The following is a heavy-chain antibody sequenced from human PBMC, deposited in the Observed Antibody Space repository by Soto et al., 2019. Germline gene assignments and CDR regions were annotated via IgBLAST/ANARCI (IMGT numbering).Heavy chain of an antibody. Sequence: SVKVSCKTSAGTFSTFGISWVRQAPGQGLEWMGGIIPVFVTAEYSQKFEDRITITADESTNTVYMDLRSLTSEDTAIYYCARTAPMDAGDRYYYPFWGQGALVPVSP. V-gene: IGHV1-69*13. CDR2: IIPVFVTA. CDR1: AGTFSTFG. CDR3: ARTAPMDAGDRYYYPF. D-gene: IGHD2-21*02. J-gene: IGHJ4*02.